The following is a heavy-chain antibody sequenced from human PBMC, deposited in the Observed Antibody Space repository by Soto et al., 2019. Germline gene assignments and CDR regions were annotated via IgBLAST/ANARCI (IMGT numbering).Heavy chain of an antibody. CDR3: ARAAWFGY. CDR1: GFTFSTFW. V-gene: IGHV3-7*03. D-gene: IGHD3-10*01. CDR2: IKEDGSEK. J-gene: IGHJ4*02. Sequence: EVLLVESGGGLVQPGGSLRLSCAASGFTFSTFWMDWVRQAPGKGLEWVAKIKEDGSEKYYADSVKGRFIISRDNARNSVYLQMNSLRAEDTAVYYCARAAWFGYWGQGTLVTVSS.